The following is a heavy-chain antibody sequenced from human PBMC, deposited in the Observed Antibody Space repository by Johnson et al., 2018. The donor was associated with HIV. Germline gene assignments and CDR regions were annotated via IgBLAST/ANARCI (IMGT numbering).Heavy chain of an antibody. Sequence: VQLVESGGGLVQPGRSLRLSCVASGFTFDDYGMHWVRQAPGKGLEWVSGITWNGGSTGYADSVKGRFTITGDNAKNSLSLQMNSLRAEGTALYYCARVVGYKYWSAGDNDAFDIWGQGTMVIVSS. CDR3: ARVVGYKYWSAGDNDAFDI. D-gene: IGHD5-18*01. J-gene: IGHJ3*02. CDR1: GFTFDDYG. V-gene: IGHV3-9*01. CDR2: ITWNGGST.